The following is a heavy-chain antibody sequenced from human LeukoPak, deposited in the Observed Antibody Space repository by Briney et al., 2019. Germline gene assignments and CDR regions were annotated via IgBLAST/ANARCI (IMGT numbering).Heavy chain of an antibody. D-gene: IGHD5-18*01. J-gene: IGHJ3*02. V-gene: IGHV4-30-4*01. CDR2: IYYSGST. CDR1: GGSISSGDYY. Sequence: SETLSLTCTVSGGSISSGDYYWSWIRQPPGKGLEWIGYIYYSGSTYYNPSLKSRVTISVDTSKNQFSLKLSSVTAADTAVYYCARDTAMVGFDAFDIWCQGTMVPVSS. CDR3: ARDTAMVGFDAFDI.